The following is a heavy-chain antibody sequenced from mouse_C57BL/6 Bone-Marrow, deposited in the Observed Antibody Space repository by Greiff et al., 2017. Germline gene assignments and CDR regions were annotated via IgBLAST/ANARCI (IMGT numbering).Heavy chain of an antibody. CDR1: GYTFTNYW. Sequence: VQLQQPGAELVRPGTSVKMSCKASGYTFTNYWISWAKQRPGHGLEWIGDIYPGGGYTNYNEKFKGKATLTADTSSSTAYMQLSSLTSEDSAIYDSASEGFYYDYAYWGQATLVTVSA. J-gene: IGHJ3*01. D-gene: IGHD2-4*01. V-gene: IGHV1-63*01. CDR2: IYPGGGYT. CDR3: ASEGFYYDYAY.